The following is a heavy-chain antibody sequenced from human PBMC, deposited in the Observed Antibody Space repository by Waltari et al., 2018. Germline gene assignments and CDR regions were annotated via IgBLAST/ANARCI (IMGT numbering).Heavy chain of an antibody. CDR3: ARAERYCSGGSCYSHDAFDI. CDR2: IYYSGST. D-gene: IGHD2-15*01. Sequence: QLQLQESGPGLLKPSETLSLTCTVSGGSISSSSYYWGWIRQPPGKGLEWIGSIYYSGSTYYNPSLKSRVTISVDTSKNQFSLKLSSVTAADTAVYYCARAERYCSGGSCYSHDAFDIWGQGTMVTVSS. CDR1: GGSISSSSYY. J-gene: IGHJ3*02. V-gene: IGHV4-39*01.